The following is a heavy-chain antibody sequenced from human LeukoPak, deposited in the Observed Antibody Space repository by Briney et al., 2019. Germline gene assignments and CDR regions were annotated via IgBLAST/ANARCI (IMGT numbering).Heavy chain of an antibody. D-gene: IGHD3-10*01. Sequence: GGSLRLSCAVSGFSFSTYWMGWVRRAPGKGLEWVANIKQDGSEEYYVDSVKGRFTISRDNAKNSLYLQMSSLRAEDTAVYYCARDRSPGSYWGQGTLVTVSS. V-gene: IGHV3-7*03. CDR2: IKQDGSEE. J-gene: IGHJ4*02. CDR3: ARDRSPGSY. CDR1: GFSFSTYW.